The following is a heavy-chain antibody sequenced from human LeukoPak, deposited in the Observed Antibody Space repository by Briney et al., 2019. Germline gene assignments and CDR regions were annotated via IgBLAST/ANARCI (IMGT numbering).Heavy chain of an antibody. CDR2: INHSGST. Sequence: SETLSLTCAVYGGSFSGYYWSWIRQPPGKGLEWIGEINHSGSTNYNPSLKSRVTISVDTSKNQFSLKLSSVTAADTAVYYCARGRNREDAWGKGTTVTVSS. D-gene: IGHD1-14*01. J-gene: IGHJ6*04. V-gene: IGHV4-34*01. CDR1: GGSFSGYY. CDR3: ARGRNREDA.